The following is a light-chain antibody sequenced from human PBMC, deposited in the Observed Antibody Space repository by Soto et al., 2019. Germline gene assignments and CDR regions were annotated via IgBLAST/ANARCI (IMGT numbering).Light chain of an antibody. CDR3: QQYRTYLT. Sequence: DIQMTQSPSTLSASVGDRVTITCRASQSISSHLNWYQQQPGKAPKLLIYDASSLETGVPSRFSGSGSGTEFTLTISSLQPDDFATYHCQQYRTYLTFGGGTKVDIK. V-gene: IGKV1-5*01. CDR1: QSISSH. CDR2: DAS. J-gene: IGKJ4*01.